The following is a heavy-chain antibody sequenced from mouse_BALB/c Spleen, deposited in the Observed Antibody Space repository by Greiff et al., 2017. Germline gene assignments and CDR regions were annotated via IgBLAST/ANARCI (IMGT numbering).Heavy chain of an antibody. CDR2: ISSGSGTI. CDR1: GFTFSSFG. V-gene: IGHV5-17*02. Sequence: EVMLVESGGGLVQPGGSRKLSCAASGFTFSSFGMHWVRQAPEKGLEWVAYISSGSGTIYYADTVKGRFTISRDNPKNTLFLQMTSLRSEDTAMYYCARDGNYRFDYWGQGTTLTVSS. D-gene: IGHD2-1*01. J-gene: IGHJ2*01. CDR3: ARDGNYRFDY.